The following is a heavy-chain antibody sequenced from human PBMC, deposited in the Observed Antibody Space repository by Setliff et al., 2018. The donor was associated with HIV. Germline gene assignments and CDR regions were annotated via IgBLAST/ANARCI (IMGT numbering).Heavy chain of an antibody. CDR3: ARGWDYGVRKPED. CDR2: ISAYSGET. Sequence: GASVKVSCKASGYTFTSYGFTWVRQAPGQGLEWMGWISAYSGETFSTLKFRDRVTLTTDTSTNTAHMELRSLTYGDTAVYFCARGWDYGVRKPEDWGQGTLVTVSS. CDR1: GYTFTSYG. D-gene: IGHD3-10*01. J-gene: IGHJ4*02. V-gene: IGHV1-18*01.